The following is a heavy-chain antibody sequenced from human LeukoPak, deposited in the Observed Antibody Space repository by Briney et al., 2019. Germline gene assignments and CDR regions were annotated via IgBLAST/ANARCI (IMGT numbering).Heavy chain of an antibody. CDR1: GFTFSSYW. V-gene: IGHV3-7*01. D-gene: IGHD3-16*01. CDR3: DRVQITWSWAFDI. Sequence: PGGSLRLSCAASGFTFSSYWMNWVRQAPGKGLEWVANIKQDGSEKYYVDSVKGRFTISRDNAKNSLYLQMNSLRAEDTAVYYCDRVQITWSWAFDIWGQETMVTVSS. CDR2: IKQDGSEK. J-gene: IGHJ3*02.